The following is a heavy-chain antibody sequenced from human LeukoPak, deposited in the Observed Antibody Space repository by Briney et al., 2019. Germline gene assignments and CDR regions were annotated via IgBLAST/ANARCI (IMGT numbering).Heavy chain of an antibody. D-gene: IGHD6-25*01. CDR3: ARQYNGGWFDN. V-gene: IGHV5-51*01. Sequence: GESRKISCLTSGYSFTDYWIYWVRQVPGKGPEWMGTIFPGDSDTRDSPSFQGQVTISVDKSISTAYLQWTSLKASDTAMYFCARQYNGGWFDNWGQGTVVTVSS. CDR1: GYSFTDYW. J-gene: IGHJ4*02. CDR2: IFPGDSDT.